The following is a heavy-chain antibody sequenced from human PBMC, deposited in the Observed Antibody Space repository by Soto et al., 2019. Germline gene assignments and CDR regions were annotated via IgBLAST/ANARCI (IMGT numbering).Heavy chain of an antibody. CDR1: GQSFSGHS. V-gene: IGHV4-34*01. CDR2: INESGST. CDR3: ARGTGIVALPGELEDVNYDY. D-gene: IGHD1-1*01. Sequence: QVQLQQWGAGLVKPSETLSLSCAVYGQSFSGHSWAWIRQPPGKGLEWIGEINESGSTYYNPSLKSRVTTSTDTSKNRFTLKVRSVSAGDTAAYFCARGTGIVALPGELEDVNYDYWGQGTLVNVSS. J-gene: IGHJ4*02.